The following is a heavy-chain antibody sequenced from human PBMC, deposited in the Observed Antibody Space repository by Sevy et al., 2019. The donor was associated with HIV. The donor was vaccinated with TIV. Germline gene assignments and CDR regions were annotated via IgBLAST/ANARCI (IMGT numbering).Heavy chain of an antibody. Sequence: GGSRRPSLPPSGSTLTSNSIGWVRHPQGRGRWWVATLSFGLGKINYADSVKGRFTISRDNSKSSVYLQMNNLRPEDTAVYYCAREGCTKPHDYWGQGTLVTVSS. CDR1: GSTLTSNS. D-gene: IGHD2-8*01. V-gene: IGHV3-23*01. CDR2: LSFGLGKI. J-gene: IGHJ4*02. CDR3: AREGCTKPHDY.